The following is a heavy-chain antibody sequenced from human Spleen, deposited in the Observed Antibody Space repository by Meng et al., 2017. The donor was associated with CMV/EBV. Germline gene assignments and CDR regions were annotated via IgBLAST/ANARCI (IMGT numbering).Heavy chain of an antibody. D-gene: IGHD6-19*01. V-gene: IGHV3-30-3*01. CDR2: ISYDGSRE. J-gene: IGHJ4*02. CDR3: ARDLSGYTSGWLSYFDY. Sequence: GESLKISCAASGFTFSRYWMSWVRQAPGKGLEWVAIISYDGSREYYIDSVKGRFTISRDNSKNTVYLQMNSLRAEDTAVYYCARDLSGYTSGWLSYFDYWGQGELVTISS. CDR1: GFTFSRYW.